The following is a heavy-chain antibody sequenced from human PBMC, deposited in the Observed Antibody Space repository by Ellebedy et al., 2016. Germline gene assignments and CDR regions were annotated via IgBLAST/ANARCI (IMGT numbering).Heavy chain of an antibody. CDR3: ARVQGSVPDY. J-gene: IGHJ4*02. Sequence: GESLKISCKGSGYAFTNYWIYWVRQMPGKGLEWMGRIDPSDSYTNYSPSFQGHVTISTDKSITTAYLQWNSLKASDTAIYYCARVQGSVPDYWGQGTLVTVSS. CDR1: GYAFTNYW. V-gene: IGHV5-10-1*01. D-gene: IGHD6-19*01. CDR2: IDPSDSYT.